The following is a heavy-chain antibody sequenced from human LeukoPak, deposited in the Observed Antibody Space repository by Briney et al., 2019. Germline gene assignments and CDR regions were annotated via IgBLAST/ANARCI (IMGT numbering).Heavy chain of an antibody. CDR2: IWYDGSRK. D-gene: IGHD3-10*01. J-gene: IGHJ4*02. CDR1: GFSLTTYG. CDR3: ARDGGSGIDY. Sequence: GRSLRLSCAASGFSLTTYGTHWLRQAPGKGLEWVAVIWYDGSRKFYGDSVKGRFTVSRDTSENTMYLQMNTLRVDDTAVYYCARDGGSGIDYWGQGTLVTVSS. V-gene: IGHV3-33*01.